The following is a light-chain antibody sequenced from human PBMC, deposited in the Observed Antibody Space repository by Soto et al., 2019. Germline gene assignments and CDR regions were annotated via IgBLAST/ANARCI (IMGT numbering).Light chain of an antibody. V-gene: IGKV3-20*01. J-gene: IGKJ5*01. Sequence: EIVLTQSPGTLSLSPGERATLSCRASQSVSSNLAWYQQEPGQAPRLLIYGASSRATGIPDRFSGSGSGTDFTLTISRLEPEDFAVYYCQQCGSSPITFGQGTRLEIK. CDR2: GAS. CDR1: QSVSSN. CDR3: QQCGSSPIT.